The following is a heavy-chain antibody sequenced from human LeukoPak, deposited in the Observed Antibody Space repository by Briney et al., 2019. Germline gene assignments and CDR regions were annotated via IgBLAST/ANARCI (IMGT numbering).Heavy chain of an antibody. CDR3: ARAGVYSGYKFDY. Sequence: SVKVSCKASGYTFTSYAMHWVRQAPGQRLEWMGWINAGNGNTKYSQEFQGRVTITRDTSASTAYMELSSLRSEDMAVYYCARAGVYSGYKFDYWGQGTLVTVSS. CDR1: GYTFTSYA. D-gene: IGHD5-12*01. CDR2: INAGNGNT. V-gene: IGHV1-3*03. J-gene: IGHJ4*02.